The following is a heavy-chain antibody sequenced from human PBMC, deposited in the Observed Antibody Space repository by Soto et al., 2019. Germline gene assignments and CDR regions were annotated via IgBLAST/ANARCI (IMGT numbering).Heavy chain of an antibody. Sequence: SETLSLTCTVSGGSVSSGSYYWSWIRQPPGKGLEWIGYIYYTGSTKYNPSLKSRVTISRDTSRNQFSLNLNSVTAADTAVYYCARRYGSSFDYWGQGTLVTVSS. CDR1: GGSVSSGSYY. D-gene: IGHD6-13*01. J-gene: IGHJ4*02. CDR2: IYYTGST. CDR3: ARRYGSSFDY. V-gene: IGHV4-61*01.